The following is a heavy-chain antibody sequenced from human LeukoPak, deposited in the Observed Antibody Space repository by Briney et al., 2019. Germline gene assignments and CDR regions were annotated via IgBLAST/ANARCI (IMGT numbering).Heavy chain of an antibody. D-gene: IGHD2-2*02. CDR2: INHSGST. Sequence: SETLSLTCAVYGGSFSGYYWSWIRQPPGKGLEWIGEINHSGSTNYNPSLKSRVTISVDTSKNKFSLKLSSVTAADTAVYYCARWVVPAAIDYWGQGTLVTVSS. CDR3: ARWVVPAAIDY. V-gene: IGHV4-34*01. CDR1: GGSFSGYY. J-gene: IGHJ4*02.